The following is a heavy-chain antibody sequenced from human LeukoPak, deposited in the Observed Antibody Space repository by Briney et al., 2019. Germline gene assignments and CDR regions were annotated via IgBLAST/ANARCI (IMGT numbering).Heavy chain of an antibody. CDR3: ARVTVPAARHLDY. CDR2: INHSGST. V-gene: IGHV4-34*01. J-gene: IGHJ4*02. D-gene: IGHD2-2*01. CDR1: GGSFSGYY. Sequence: SETLSLTCAVSGGSFSGYYWSWIRQPPGKGLEWIGEINHSGSTNYNPSLKSRVTISVDTSKNQFSLKLSSVTAADTAVYYCARVTVPAARHLDYWGQGTLVTVSS.